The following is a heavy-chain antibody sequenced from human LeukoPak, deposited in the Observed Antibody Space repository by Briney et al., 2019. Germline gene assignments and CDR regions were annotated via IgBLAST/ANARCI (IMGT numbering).Heavy chain of an antibody. CDR3: ARDVVGAVSNYVDY. CDR2: IYSSGST. D-gene: IGHD2-15*01. Sequence: SETLSLTCTVSGGSISSYYWSWIRQPAGKGLEWIGRIYSSGSTNYNPSLKSRVTMSVDTSKNQFSLKLSSVTAADTAVYYCARDVVGAVSNYVDYWGQGTLVTVSS. J-gene: IGHJ4*02. CDR1: GGSISSYY. V-gene: IGHV4-4*07.